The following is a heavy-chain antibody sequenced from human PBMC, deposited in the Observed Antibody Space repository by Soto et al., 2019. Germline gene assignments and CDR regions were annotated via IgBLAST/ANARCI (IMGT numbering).Heavy chain of an antibody. D-gene: IGHD2-2*01. Sequence: QVQLVESGGGVVQPGRSLRLSCAASGFTFSSYGMHWVRQAPGKGLEWVAVISYDGSNKYYADSVKGRFTISRDNSKNTLYLQMNRLRAEDTAVYYCAKGTYCSSTSCRYYYYYGMDVWGQGTTVTVSS. V-gene: IGHV3-30*18. CDR1: GFTFSSYG. CDR2: ISYDGSNK. J-gene: IGHJ6*02. CDR3: AKGTYCSSTSCRYYYYYGMDV.